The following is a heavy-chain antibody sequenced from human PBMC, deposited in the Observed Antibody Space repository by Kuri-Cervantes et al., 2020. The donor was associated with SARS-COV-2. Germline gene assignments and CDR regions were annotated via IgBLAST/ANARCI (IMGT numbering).Heavy chain of an antibody. Sequence: SETLSLTCTVSGGSISSSSYYWGWIRQPPGKGLEWIGSIYYSGSTYYNPSLQSRVTISVDTSKNQFSLKLSSVTAADTAVYYCARQPTRRYCSGGSCYRRKDAFDIWGQGTMVTVSS. CDR3: ARQPTRRYCSGGSCYRRKDAFDI. J-gene: IGHJ3*02. D-gene: IGHD2-15*01. V-gene: IGHV4-39*01. CDR1: GGSISSSSYY. CDR2: IYYSGST.